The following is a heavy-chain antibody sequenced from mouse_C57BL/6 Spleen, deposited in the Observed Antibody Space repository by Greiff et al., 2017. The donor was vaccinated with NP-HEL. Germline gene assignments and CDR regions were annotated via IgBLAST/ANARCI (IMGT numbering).Heavy chain of an antibody. CDR3: ARGGNYYGSSRGPVDY. J-gene: IGHJ2*01. Sequence: QVQLQQPGAELVRPGTSVTLSCKASGYTFTSYWMHWVKQRPGQGLEWIGVIDPSDSYTNYNPKFKGKATLTVDTSSRTAYMQLSRLTSEDSAVYYCARGGNYYGSSRGPVDYWGQGTTLTVSS. V-gene: IGHV1-59*01. D-gene: IGHD1-1*01. CDR1: GYTFTSYW. CDR2: IDPSDSYT.